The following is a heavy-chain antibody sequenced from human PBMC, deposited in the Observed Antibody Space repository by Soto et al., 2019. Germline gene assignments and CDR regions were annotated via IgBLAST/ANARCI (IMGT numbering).Heavy chain of an antibody. J-gene: IGHJ6*02. CDR1: GYTFTSYG. CDR3: AREDLPIYYYGMDV. Sequence: ASVKVSCKASGYTFTSYGISWVRQAPGQGLEWMGWINPNSGGTKYAQKFQGRVTMTRDTSISTAYMELSSLRSDDTAVYYCAREDLPIYYYGMDVWGQGTTVTVS. CDR2: INPNSGGT. V-gene: IGHV1-2*02.